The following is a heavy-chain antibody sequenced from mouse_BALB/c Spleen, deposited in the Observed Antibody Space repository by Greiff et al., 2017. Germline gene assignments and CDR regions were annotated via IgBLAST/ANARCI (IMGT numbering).Heavy chain of an antibody. J-gene: IGHJ2*01. CDR3: ATLYYDYDEKGYYFDY. CDR1: GYSFTGYT. Sequence: VQLQQSGPELVKPGASMKISCKASGYSFTGYTMNWVKQSHGKNLEWIGLINPYNGGTSYNQKFKGKATLTVDKSSSTAYMELLSLTSEDSAVYYCATLYYDYDEKGYYFDYWGQGTTLTVSS. CDR2: INPYNGGT. V-gene: IGHV1-18*01. D-gene: IGHD2-4*01.